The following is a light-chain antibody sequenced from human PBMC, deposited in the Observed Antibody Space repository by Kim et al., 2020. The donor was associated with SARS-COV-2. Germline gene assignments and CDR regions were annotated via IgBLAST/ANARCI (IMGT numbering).Light chain of an antibody. CDR1: SSNIGGGYD. CDR3: QSYDSSLSDSV. V-gene: IGLV1-40*01. CDR2: GNS. J-gene: IGLJ1*01. Sequence: GVTISCTGSSSNIGGGYDVHWYQQLPGTAPKRLIYGNSNRPSGVPDRFSGSKSGTSASLAITGLQAEDEADYYCQSYDSSLSDSVFGTGTKVTVL.